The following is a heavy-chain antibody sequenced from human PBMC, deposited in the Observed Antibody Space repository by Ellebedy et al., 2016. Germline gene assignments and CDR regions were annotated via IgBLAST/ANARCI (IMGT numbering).Heavy chain of an antibody. Sequence: GESLKISXVASGFTFRIYPMHWVRQAPGKGLEWVAFTAYDGSDKFYADSVKGRFTISRDNFKNTFYLQMNSLRTEDTAVYYCARDGSTSSGGPFDIWGHGTTITVIS. D-gene: IGHD6-6*01. CDR1: GFTFRIYP. V-gene: IGHV3-30*04. CDR3: ARDGSTSSGGPFDI. CDR2: TAYDGSDK. J-gene: IGHJ3*02.